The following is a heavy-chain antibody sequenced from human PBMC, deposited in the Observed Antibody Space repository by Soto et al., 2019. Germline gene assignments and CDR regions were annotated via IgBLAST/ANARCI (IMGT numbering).Heavy chain of an antibody. V-gene: IGHV3-30*03. D-gene: IGHD3-16*02. CDR3: ASIGLSADETAYFDY. J-gene: IGHJ4*02. Sequence: GGSLRLSCAASGFTLSSYVMHWVRQAPGKGLEWVAVISYDGSNKYYADSVKGRFTISRDNSKNTLYLQMNSLRAEDTAVYYCASIGLSADETAYFDYWGQGTLVTVSS. CDR1: GFTLSSYV. CDR2: ISYDGSNK.